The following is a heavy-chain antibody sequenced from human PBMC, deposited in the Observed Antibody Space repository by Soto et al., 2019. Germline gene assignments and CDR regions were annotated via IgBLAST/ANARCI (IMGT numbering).Heavy chain of an antibody. J-gene: IGHJ1*01. D-gene: IGHD3-22*01. CDR3: ARGMIDYYDSSGYLEYFQH. Sequence: QVQLVQSGAEVKKPGASVKVSCKASGYTFTSYGISWVRQAPGQGLEWMGWISAYNGNTNYAQKLQGRVTMTTDTATRTAYMERRSLRSDDTAVYYCARGMIDYYDSSGYLEYFQHWGQGTLVTVSS. CDR1: GYTFTSYG. V-gene: IGHV1-18*01. CDR2: ISAYNGNT.